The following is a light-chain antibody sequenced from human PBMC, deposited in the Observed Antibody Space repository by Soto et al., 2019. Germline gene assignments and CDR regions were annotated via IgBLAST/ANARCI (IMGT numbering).Light chain of an antibody. J-gene: IGKJ1*01. Sequence: DIVMTQSPLSLPVTPGEPASISCRSSQSLLHSNGYNYLDWYLQKPGQSPQLLIYLGSNRASGVPDRFSGSGSGTDFTLKISRVEADVVGVCYSAQAPHSPQTFLQGTK. CDR2: LGS. V-gene: IGKV2-28*01. CDR1: QSLLHSNGYNY. CDR3: AQAPHSPQT.